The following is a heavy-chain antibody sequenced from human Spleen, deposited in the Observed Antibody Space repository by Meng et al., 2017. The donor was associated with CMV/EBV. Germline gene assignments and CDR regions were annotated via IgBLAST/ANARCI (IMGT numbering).Heavy chain of an antibody. D-gene: IGHD2-2*02. CDR1: GFSVSNNY. V-gene: IGHV3-66*01. Sequence: GGSLRLSCAVSGFSVSNNYMSWVRQAPGKGLEWVSVIYTGGSTYYADSVKGRFTISRDDAKNTLYLQMNSLRGEDTAVYYCVRDRCGSTGCYNEVDIWGQGTMVTVSS. CDR3: VRDRCGSTGCYNEVDI. J-gene: IGHJ3*02. CDR2: IYTGGST.